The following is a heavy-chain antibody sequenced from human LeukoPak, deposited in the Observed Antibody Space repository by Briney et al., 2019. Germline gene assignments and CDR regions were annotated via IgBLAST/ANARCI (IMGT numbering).Heavy chain of an antibody. CDR3: AKYGYSYEEEGAS. CDR1: GFTFSSYS. Sequence: GGSLRLSCAASGFTFSSYSMNWVRQAPGKGLEWVSAISGSGGSTYYADSVKGRFTISRDNSKNTLYLQMNSLRAEDTAVYYCAKYGYSYEEEGASWGQGTLVTVSS. J-gene: IGHJ5*02. D-gene: IGHD5-18*01. CDR2: ISGSGGST. V-gene: IGHV3-23*01.